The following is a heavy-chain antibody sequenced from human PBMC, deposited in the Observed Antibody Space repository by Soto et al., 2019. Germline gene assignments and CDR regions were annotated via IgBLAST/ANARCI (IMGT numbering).Heavy chain of an antibody. Sequence: EVQLLESGGGLVQPGGSLRLSCAASGFTFSNYAMSWVRQAPGKGLEWVAAISGSGGSTYYADSAKGRFTISRDNSKSTLYLQMNSLRAEDTAVYYCGSWYCSGGSCPTYDYWGQGTLVTVSS. CDR1: GFTFSNYA. CDR3: GSWYCSGGSCPTYDY. D-gene: IGHD2-15*01. J-gene: IGHJ4*02. V-gene: IGHV3-23*01. CDR2: ISGSGGST.